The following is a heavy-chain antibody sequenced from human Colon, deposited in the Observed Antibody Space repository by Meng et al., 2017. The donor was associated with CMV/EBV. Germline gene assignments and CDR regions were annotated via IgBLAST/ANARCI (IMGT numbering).Heavy chain of an antibody. CDR2: ITPDSTTK. D-gene: IGHD1-26*01. CDR3: AVQVGPTERYFDI. J-gene: IGHJ2*01. CDR1: GFRFSDHF. Sequence: GESLKISCAASGFRFSDHFMHWIRHTPERGLEWLSYITPDSTTKYHADSEKGRFTVSRDNAKNLMYLQMNSLRAEDTAVYYCAVQVGPTERYFDIWGRGTLVTVSS. V-gene: IGHV3-11*01.